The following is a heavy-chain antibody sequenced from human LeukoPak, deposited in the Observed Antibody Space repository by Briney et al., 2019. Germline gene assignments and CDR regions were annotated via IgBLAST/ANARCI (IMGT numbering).Heavy chain of an antibody. D-gene: IGHD3-22*01. CDR3: ARDEVSDYYYYYGMDV. CDR1: GGSVSSDSFY. V-gene: IGHV4-61*01. CDR2: VYYSGRT. J-gene: IGHJ6*02. Sequence: SETLSLTCTVSGGSVSSDSFYWSWIRQPPGKGLEWIGYVYYSGRTKYNPSLQSRVTISVDRSKNHFSLKLTSVTAADTAVYYCARDEVSDYYYYYGMDVWGQGTTVTASS.